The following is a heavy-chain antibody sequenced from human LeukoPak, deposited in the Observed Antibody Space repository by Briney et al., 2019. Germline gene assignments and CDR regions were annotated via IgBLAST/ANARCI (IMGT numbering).Heavy chain of an antibody. Sequence: SETLSLTCAVYGGSFSGYYWSWIRQPPGKGLEWIGEINHSGSTNYNPSLKSRVTISVDTSKNQFSLKLSSVTAADTAVYYCARRRGWLQSMYNWFDPWGQGTLVTVSS. CDR3: ARRRGWLQSMYNWFDP. V-gene: IGHV4-34*01. J-gene: IGHJ5*02. CDR1: GGSFSGYY. D-gene: IGHD5-24*01. CDR2: INHSGST.